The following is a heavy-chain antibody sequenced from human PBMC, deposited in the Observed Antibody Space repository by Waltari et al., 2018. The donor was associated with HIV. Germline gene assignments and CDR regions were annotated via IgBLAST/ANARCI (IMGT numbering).Heavy chain of an antibody. CDR2: ISSSGGTR. V-gene: IGHV3-11*04. CDR3: TRLRAGQLWLDY. J-gene: IGHJ4*01. D-gene: IGHD3-10*01. CDR1: GFTFSNSY. Sequence: QVQLVESGGGLVKPGGSLRLSCAASGFTFSNSYMTWIRQAPGKGLEWISYISSSGGTRYDADSVKGRFTISRDNTKNSLYLQMNSLRVEDTAVYYCTRLRAGQLWLDYWGHGTLVIVSS.